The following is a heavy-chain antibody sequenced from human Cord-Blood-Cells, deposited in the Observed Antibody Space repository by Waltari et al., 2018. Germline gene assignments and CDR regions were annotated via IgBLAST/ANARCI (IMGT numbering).Heavy chain of an antibody. CDR2: NIPILGIA. D-gene: IGHD3-22*01. V-gene: IGHV1-69*10. Sequence: QVQLVQSGAEVKKPGSSVKVSCKASGGTFSSYAISWVRQAPGQGLEWMGGNIPILGIANYAQKFQGRVTITADKSTSTAYMELSSLRSEDTAVYYCARAVERDYDSSGYYYVEAFDIWGQGTMVTVSS. CDR1: GGTFSSYA. J-gene: IGHJ3*02. CDR3: ARAVERDYDSSGYYYVEAFDI.